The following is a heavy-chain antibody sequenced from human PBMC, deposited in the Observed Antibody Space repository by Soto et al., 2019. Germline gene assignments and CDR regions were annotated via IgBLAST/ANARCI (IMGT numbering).Heavy chain of an antibody. V-gene: IGHV1-69*13. CDR3: ARVKDRAARPGYFDY. Sequence: SVKVCCKXSGGTFSSYAISWVRQAPGQGLEWMGGIIPIFGTANYAQKFQGRVTITADESTSTAYMELSSLRSEDTAVYYCARVKDRAARPGYFDYWGQGTLVTVS. CDR1: GGTFSSYA. CDR2: IIPIFGTA. D-gene: IGHD6-6*01. J-gene: IGHJ4*02.